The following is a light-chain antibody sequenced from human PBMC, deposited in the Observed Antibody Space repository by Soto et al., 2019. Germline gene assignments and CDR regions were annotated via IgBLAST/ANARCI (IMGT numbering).Light chain of an antibody. J-gene: IGLJ1*01. CDR3: SSYAISSAYV. CDR2: DVN. CDR1: SSDIGAYNY. V-gene: IGLV2-14*01. Sequence: QSVLTQPASVSGSPGQSITISCTGTSSDIGAYNYVSWYQQHPGKAPKLLISDVNYRPSGVSNRLSGSKSGNTASLTISGLQAEDEADYYCSSYAISSAYVFGTGTKLTVL.